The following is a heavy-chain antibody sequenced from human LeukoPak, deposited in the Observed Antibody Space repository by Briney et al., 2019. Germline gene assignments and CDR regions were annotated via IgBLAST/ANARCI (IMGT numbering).Heavy chain of an antibody. CDR3: ARDLIGFGELLYGPDAFDT. J-gene: IGHJ3*02. CDR1: GFTFSSYE. D-gene: IGHD3-10*01. CDR2: ISSSGSTI. V-gene: IGHV3-48*03. Sequence: PGGSLRLSCAASGFTFSSYEMNWVRQAPGKGLEWVSYISSSGSTIYYADSVKGRFTISRDNAKNSLYLQMNSLRAEDTAVYYCARDLIGFGELLYGPDAFDTWGQGTMVTVSS.